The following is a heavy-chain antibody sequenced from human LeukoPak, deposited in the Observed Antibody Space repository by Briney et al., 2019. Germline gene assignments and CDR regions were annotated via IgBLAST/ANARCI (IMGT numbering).Heavy chain of an antibody. CDR1: GYTFTGYY. J-gene: IGHJ6*02. D-gene: IGHD3-16*02. V-gene: IGHV1-2*02. CDR3: ARESSVIRLNYYGMDV. Sequence: ASVTVSCKASGYTFTGYYMHWVRQAPGQGLECMGWINPNSGGTNYAQKFQGRVTMTRDTSISTAYMELSRLRSDDTAVYYCARESSVIRLNYYGMDVWGQGTTVTVSS. CDR2: INPNSGGT.